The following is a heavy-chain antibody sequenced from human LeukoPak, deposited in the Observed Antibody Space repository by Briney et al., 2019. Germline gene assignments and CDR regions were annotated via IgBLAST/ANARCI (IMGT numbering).Heavy chain of an antibody. Sequence: ASVKVSCKASAYTFTGHYMHWVRQAPGQGLEWMGWINPNSGGTNYAQKFQGRVTMTRDTSISTAYMELSSLRSDDTAVYYCARGRVGATTLVFDYWGQGTLVTVSS. V-gene: IGHV1-2*02. CDR2: INPNSGGT. CDR1: AYTFTGHY. D-gene: IGHD1-26*01. CDR3: ARGRVGATTLVFDY. J-gene: IGHJ4*02.